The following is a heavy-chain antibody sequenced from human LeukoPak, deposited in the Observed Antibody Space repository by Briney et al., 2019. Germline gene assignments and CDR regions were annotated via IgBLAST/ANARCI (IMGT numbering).Heavy chain of an antibody. D-gene: IGHD2-15*01. J-gene: IGHJ6*02. Sequence: QTGRSLRLSCAGSGFIFNNYAMHWVRQPPGKGLEWVSGISWNSGTIDYADSVRGRFTISRDNAKNSLYLQMNSLRAEDTAVYYCASLRELLPLDGMDVWGQGTTVTVSS. CDR1: GFIFNNYA. CDR2: ISWNSGTI. V-gene: IGHV3-9*01. CDR3: ASLRELLPLDGMDV.